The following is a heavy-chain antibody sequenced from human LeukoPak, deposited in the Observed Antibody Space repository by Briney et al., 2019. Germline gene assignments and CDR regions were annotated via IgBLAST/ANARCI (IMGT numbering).Heavy chain of an antibody. Sequence: GASVKVSCKASGYTFTGYYMHWVRQAPGQGLEWMGWINPNSGGTNYAQKFQGRVTMTRDTSISTAYMELSRLRSDDTAVYYCARDRSHPLSRSGLTPVDYWGQGTLVTVSS. CDR3: ARDRSHPLSRSGLTPVDY. V-gene: IGHV1-2*02. CDR2: INPNSGGT. D-gene: IGHD2-2*01. J-gene: IGHJ4*02. CDR1: GYTFTGYY.